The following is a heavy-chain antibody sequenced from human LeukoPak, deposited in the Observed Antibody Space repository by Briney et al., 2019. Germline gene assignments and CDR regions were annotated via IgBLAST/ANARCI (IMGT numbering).Heavy chain of an antibody. CDR3: ASPWGGEYLDGMDV. J-gene: IGHJ6*02. V-gene: IGHV3-53*04. CDR2: IYSGGST. D-gene: IGHD3-10*01. CDR1: GFTVSSNY. Sequence: PGGSLRLSCAASGFTVSSNYMSWVRQAPGKGLEWVSVIYSGGSTYYADSVKGRFTISRHNSKNTLYLQMNSLRAEDTAVYYCASPWGGEYLDGMDVWGQGTTVTVSS.